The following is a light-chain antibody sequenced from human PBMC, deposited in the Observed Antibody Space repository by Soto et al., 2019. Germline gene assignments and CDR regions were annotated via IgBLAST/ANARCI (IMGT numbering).Light chain of an antibody. CDR2: YAS. J-gene: IGKJ4*01. Sequence: IVMTQSPATLSVSPGERVTISCRASQSVTNTLAWYQHKPGQAPRLLISYASRGATGIPARFSGSGSGTYFTLTSNRLQSEDVAVYYCQQYYTWPVTFGGGTKGEI. V-gene: IGKV3-15*01. CDR3: QQYYTWPVT. CDR1: QSVTNT.